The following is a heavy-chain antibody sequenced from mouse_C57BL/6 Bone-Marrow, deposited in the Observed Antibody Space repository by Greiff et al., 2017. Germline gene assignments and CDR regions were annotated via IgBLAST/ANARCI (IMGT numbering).Heavy chain of an antibody. V-gene: IGHV1-81*01. CDR2: IYPRSGNT. Sequence: VQLQQSGAELARPGASVKLSCKASGYTFTSYGISWVKQRTGQGLEWIGEIYPRSGNTYYNEKFKGKGTLTADKSSSTEYMELRSLTSEDAAVYFCARRGSFYFDYWGPGTTLTVSS. CDR1: GYTFTSYG. J-gene: IGHJ2*01. CDR3: ARRGSFYFDY.